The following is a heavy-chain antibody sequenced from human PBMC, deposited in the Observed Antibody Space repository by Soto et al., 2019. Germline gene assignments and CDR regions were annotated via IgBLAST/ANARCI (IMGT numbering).Heavy chain of an antibody. CDR1: GGSISSGGYS. J-gene: IGHJ6*02. CDR2: IYQSGST. D-gene: IGHD4-4*01. Sequence: KASETLSLTCAVSGGSISSGGYSWSWIRQPPGKGLEWIGYIYQSGSTYYNPSLKSRVTISVDRSRNQFSLKLSPVTAADTAVYFCATQSYSNSGAYYYYAMDVWGQGTTVTVSS. V-gene: IGHV4-30-2*01. CDR3: ATQSYSNSGAYYYYAMDV.